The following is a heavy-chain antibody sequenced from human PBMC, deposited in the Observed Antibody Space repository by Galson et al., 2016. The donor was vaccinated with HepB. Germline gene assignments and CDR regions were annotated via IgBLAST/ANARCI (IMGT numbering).Heavy chain of an antibody. Sequence: LRLSCAASGFTFSRYGMHWVRQAPGKGLEWVALIWSDGSNKYYADSVKGRFTISRDNSKNTAYLQMNSLRAEDRAVYYCAREAGIAAAATYDYWGQGTLVTVTS. D-gene: IGHD6-13*01. CDR3: AREAGIAAAATYDY. V-gene: IGHV3-33*01. CDR1: GFTFSRYG. J-gene: IGHJ4*02. CDR2: IWSDGSNK.